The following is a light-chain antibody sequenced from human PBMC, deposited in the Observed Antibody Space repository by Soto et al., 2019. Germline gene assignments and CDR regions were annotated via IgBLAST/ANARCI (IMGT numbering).Light chain of an antibody. J-gene: IGKJ4*01. Sequence: EIVMTQSPATLSVSPGERATLSCRASQSVSSNLAWYQQKPGQAPRLLIYGASTRATGIPARFSGSGSGTEFTLTISSLKPEDFAVYYCQQYNNWPLTFGGGTKVEIK. CDR1: QSVSSN. CDR3: QQYNNWPLT. V-gene: IGKV3-15*01. CDR2: GAS.